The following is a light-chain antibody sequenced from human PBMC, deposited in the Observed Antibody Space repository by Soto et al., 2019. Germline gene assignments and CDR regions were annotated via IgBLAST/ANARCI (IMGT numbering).Light chain of an antibody. CDR3: QQYYSYPELT. V-gene: IGKV1-8*01. CDR1: QGISSY. J-gene: IGKJ4*01. Sequence: AIRMTQSPSSLSASTGDRVTITCRASQGISSYLAWYQQKPGKAPKLLIYAASTLQSGVTSRFSGSGSGTDFTLTLSCLQSEDFATYYCQQYYSYPELTFGGGTKVEIK. CDR2: AAS.